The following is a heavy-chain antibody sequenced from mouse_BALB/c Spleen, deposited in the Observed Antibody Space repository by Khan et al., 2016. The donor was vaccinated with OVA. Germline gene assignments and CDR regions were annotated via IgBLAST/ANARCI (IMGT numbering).Heavy chain of an antibody. D-gene: IGHD2-4*01. J-gene: IGHJ4*01. CDR3: ARNPHMITTVMDY. Sequence: QVQLKESGPGLVAPSQSLSITCTVSGFSLTSYGVHWVRQPPGKGLEWLVVIWSDGKTTYNSTLKSRLSISKDNSKSQVFLKMNSRQTDDTAMYYCARNPHMITTVMDYWGQGTSVTVSS. V-gene: IGHV2-6*02. CDR2: IWSDGKT. CDR1: GFSLTSYG.